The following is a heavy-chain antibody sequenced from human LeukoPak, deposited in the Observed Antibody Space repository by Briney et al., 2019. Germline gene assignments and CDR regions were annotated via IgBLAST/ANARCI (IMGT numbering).Heavy chain of an antibody. V-gene: IGHV1-2*02. CDR2: INPNSGGT. D-gene: IGHD3-10*01. J-gene: IGHJ4*02. CDR1: GYTFTGYY. CDR3: ARDFARYVPFGESIDY. Sequence: ASVKVSCKASGYTFTGYYMHWVRQAPGQGLEWMGWINPNSGGTNYAQKFQGRVTMTRDTSISTAYMELSRLRSDDTAVYYCARDFARYVPFGESIDYWAREPWSPSPQ.